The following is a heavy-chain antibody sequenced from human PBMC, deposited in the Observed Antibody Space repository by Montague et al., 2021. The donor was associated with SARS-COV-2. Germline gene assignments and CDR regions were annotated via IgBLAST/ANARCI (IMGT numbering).Heavy chain of an antibody. Sequence: SETLSLTCAVYGGSFSGNYWSWIRQSPGKGPEWIGTVYHSGYTHYNPSLKGRVTVSIDTSKNQFSLTVTSVTAADTAVYFCARRGYTGSDYFDYWGQGTLVTVSS. V-gene: IGHV4-34*01. CDR3: ARRGYTGSDYFDY. CDR1: GGSFSGNY. J-gene: IGHJ4*02. D-gene: IGHD5-12*01. CDR2: VYHSGYT.